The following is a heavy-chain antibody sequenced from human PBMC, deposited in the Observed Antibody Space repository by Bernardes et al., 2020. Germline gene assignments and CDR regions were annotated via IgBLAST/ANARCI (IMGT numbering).Heavy chain of an antibody. D-gene: IGHD7-27*01. CDR1: GFTFSSYA. J-gene: IGHJ3*02. Sequence: GGSLRLSCEASGFTFSSYAMSWVRQAPGKGLEWVSAVCCSGGSTYYADSVKGRFNISRDNSKNTLSLEMNSLRAEDTARYYCAKEHWGSGVGTFDMWGQGTMVTVSS. CDR3: AKEHWGSGVGTFDM. CDR2: VCCSGGST. V-gene: IGHV3-23*01.